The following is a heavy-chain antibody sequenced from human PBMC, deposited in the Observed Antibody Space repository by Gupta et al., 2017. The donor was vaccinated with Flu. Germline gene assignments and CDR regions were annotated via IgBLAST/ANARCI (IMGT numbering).Heavy chain of an antibody. J-gene: IGHJ3*01. D-gene: IGHD2-15*01. CDR2: IIPIFGTP. CDR3: AGGVVAGALDAFGF. Sequence: QVQLVQSGTEVKKRGSSVKVSCKASGGTFSTSATSWVRQAPGQGLEWMGGIIPIFGTPRYAQEFQGRVTISADESTSTAYMELSSLRPEDTAVYYCAGGVVAGALDAFGFWGQGTIVSVSS. CDR1: GGTFSTSA. V-gene: IGHV1-69*01.